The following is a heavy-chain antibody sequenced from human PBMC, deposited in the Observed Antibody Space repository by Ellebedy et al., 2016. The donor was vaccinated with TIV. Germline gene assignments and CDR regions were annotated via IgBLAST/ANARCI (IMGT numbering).Heavy chain of an antibody. Sequence: GESLKISXAASGFIFMNHAMAWVRQAPGKGLEWVSVISGSGGDSYYADSVKGRFTVSRDNSKKTVFLQLNGLRVEDTAVYYCAREGGISSSRALIRAHMDVWGIGTMVTVSS. CDR1: GFIFMNHA. D-gene: IGHD2-2*01. CDR2: ISGSGGDS. J-gene: IGHJ6*03. V-gene: IGHV3-23*01. CDR3: AREGGISSSRALIRAHMDV.